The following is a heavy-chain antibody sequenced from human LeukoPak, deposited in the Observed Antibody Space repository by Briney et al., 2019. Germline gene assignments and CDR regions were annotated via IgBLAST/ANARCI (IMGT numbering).Heavy chain of an antibody. D-gene: IGHD4-23*01. CDR1: GGSFSGYY. J-gene: IGHJ2*01. V-gene: IGHV4-34*01. CDR3: ARHSRYGGKTRYFDL. Sequence: PSETLSLTCAVYGGSFSGYYWSWIRQPPGKGLEWIGEINHSGSTNYNPSLKSRVTISVDTSKNQFSLKLSSVTAADTAVYYCARHSRYGGKTRYFDLWGRGTLVTVSS. CDR2: INHSGST.